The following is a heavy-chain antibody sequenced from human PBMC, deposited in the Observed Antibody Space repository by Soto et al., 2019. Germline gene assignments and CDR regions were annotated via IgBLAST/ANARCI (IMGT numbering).Heavy chain of an antibody. CDR1: GVSFSGYY. CDR3: ARGFLVRGALPRKYYYYMDV. V-gene: IGHV4-34*01. J-gene: IGHJ6*03. CDR2: INHSGST. D-gene: IGHD3-10*01. Sequence: PSETLSLTCAVYGVSFSGYYWSWIRQPPGKGLEWIGEINHSGSTNYNPSLKSRVTISVDTSKNQFSLKLSSVTAADTAVYYCARGFLVRGALPRKYYYYMDVWGKGTTVTVSS.